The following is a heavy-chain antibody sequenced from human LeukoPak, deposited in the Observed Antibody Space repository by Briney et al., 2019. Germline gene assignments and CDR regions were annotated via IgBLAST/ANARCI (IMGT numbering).Heavy chain of an antibody. CDR3: AGRKGNYYYGTDV. Sequence: SGTLSLTCAVSGGSISSSNWWSWVRQPPGKGLEWIGEIYHSGSTNYNPSLKSRVTISVDKSKNQFSLKLSSVTAADTAVYYCAGRKGNYYYGTDVWGQGTTVTVSS. CDR1: GGSISSSNW. CDR2: IYHSGST. D-gene: IGHD1-14*01. V-gene: IGHV4-4*02. J-gene: IGHJ6*02.